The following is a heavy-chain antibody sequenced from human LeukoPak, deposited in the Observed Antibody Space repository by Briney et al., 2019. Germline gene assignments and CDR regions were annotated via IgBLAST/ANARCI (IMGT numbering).Heavy chain of an antibody. CDR3: ATGKARDPYIVVVPAALDY. CDR1: GYTLTELS. V-gene: IGHV1-24*01. D-gene: IGHD2-2*01. J-gene: IGHJ4*02. Sequence: GAPVKVSCKVSGYTLTELSMHWVRQAPGKGLEWMGGFDPEDGETIYAQKFRGRVTMTEDTSADTAYMELSSLRSEDTAVYYCATGKARDPYIVVVPAALDYWGQGTLVTVSS. CDR2: FDPEDGET.